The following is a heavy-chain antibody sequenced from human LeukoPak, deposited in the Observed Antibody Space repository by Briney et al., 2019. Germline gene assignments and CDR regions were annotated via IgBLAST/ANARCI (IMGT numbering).Heavy chain of an antibody. V-gene: IGHV1-2*02. CDR1: GYTFTDYY. D-gene: IGHD3-3*01. CDR2: INPNSGGT. Sequence: ASVKVSCKASGYTFTDYYMHWVRQAPGQGLEWMGWINPNSGGTNYAQKFQGRVTMTRDTSIRTAYMELSSLRSEDTAVYYCARAPLRFLEWSFDYWGQGTLVTVSS. CDR3: ARAPLRFLEWSFDY. J-gene: IGHJ4*02.